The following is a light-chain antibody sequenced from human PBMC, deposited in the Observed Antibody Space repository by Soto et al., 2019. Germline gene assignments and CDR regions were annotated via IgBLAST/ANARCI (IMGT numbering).Light chain of an antibody. Sequence: ESILTQSPGTLSLSPGERATLSCRASQTVPGNYLAWLQQKPGQAPRLLISRASSRATGIPDRFWGYGPGTDFTLSISRLEPEDFAVYYCLQYTSPPWTLGQGTKVDIK. CDR2: RAS. CDR1: QTVPGNY. CDR3: LQYTSPPWT. V-gene: IGKV3-20*01. J-gene: IGKJ1*01.